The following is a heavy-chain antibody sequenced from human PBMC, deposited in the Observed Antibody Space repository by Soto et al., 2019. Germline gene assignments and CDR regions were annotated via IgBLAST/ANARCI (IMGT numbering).Heavy chain of an antibody. CDR2: ISANGQGI. D-gene: IGHD1-7*01. Sequence: GGSLRLSCAASGFTFSTYALSWVRQAPGRGLEWVSAISANGQGIYYADSVRGRFTISRDNSKNTIFLHMDSLRAEDTAVYYCAKDRNYPRDQFHYWGQGTLVTVSS. J-gene: IGHJ4*02. V-gene: IGHV3-23*01. CDR3: AKDRNYPRDQFHY. CDR1: GFTFSTYA.